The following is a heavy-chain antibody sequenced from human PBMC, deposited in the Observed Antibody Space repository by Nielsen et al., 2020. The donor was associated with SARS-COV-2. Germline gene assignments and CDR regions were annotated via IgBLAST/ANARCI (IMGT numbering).Heavy chain of an antibody. CDR1: GGSISSDDYY. V-gene: IGHV4-30-4*01. CDR3: ARERVGGITIFGVVTRYGMDV. Sequence: SETLSLTCTVSGGSISSDDYYWSWIRQPPGKGLEWIGYIYYSGSTYYNPSLKSRVTISVDTSKNQFSLKLSSVTAADTALYYCARERVGGITIFGVVTRYGMDVWGQGTTVTVSS. CDR2: IYYSGST. J-gene: IGHJ6*02. D-gene: IGHD3-3*01.